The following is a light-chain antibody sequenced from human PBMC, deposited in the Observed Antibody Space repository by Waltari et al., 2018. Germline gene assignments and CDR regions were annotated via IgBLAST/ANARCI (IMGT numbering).Light chain of an antibody. V-gene: IGKV1-5*01. CDR3: QHYNSFPWT. Sequence: DIQMTQSPPTLSAPVGDRALITCRASQSISGWLAWYQQKPGKAPKLLIYDASSLESGVPSRFSGSGSGTEFTLTISSLQPDDFATYYCQHYNSFPWTFGQGTKVEIK. CDR1: QSISGW. CDR2: DAS. J-gene: IGKJ1*01.